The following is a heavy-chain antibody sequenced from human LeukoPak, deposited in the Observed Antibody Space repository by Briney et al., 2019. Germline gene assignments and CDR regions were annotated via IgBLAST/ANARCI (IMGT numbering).Heavy chain of an antibody. CDR1: GYTFTSYG. Sequence: ASVKVSCKASGYTFTSYGISWVRQAPGQGLEWMGWISPYNSNTYYAQNLQGRVTMTTDTSTSTTYMELRSLRSDDTAVYYCARSEQFPYYMDVWGKGTTVTVSS. D-gene: IGHD6-19*01. V-gene: IGHV1-18*01. J-gene: IGHJ6*03. CDR3: ARSEQFPYYMDV. CDR2: ISPYNSNT.